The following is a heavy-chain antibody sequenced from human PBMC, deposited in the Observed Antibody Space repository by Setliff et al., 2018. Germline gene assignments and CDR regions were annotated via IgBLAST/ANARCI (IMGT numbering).Heavy chain of an antibody. CDR2: ISHSGNT. Sequence: SETLSLTCAVYGESFSGYFWSWIRQTPEKGLEWIGEISHSGNTNYNPSFKSRVTISVDTSKNQFSLRLSSVTAADTAVYYCARHKSNGSGSYPSLYMDVWGKGIMVTVSS. CDR1: GESFSGYF. J-gene: IGHJ6*03. V-gene: IGHV4-34*01. D-gene: IGHD3-10*01. CDR3: ARHKSNGSGSYPSLYMDV.